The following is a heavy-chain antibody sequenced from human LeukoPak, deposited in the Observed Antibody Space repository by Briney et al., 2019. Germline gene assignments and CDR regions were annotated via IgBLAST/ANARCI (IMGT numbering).Heavy chain of an antibody. CDR2: IYYSGST. CDR1: GVSITSYY. CDR3: ARTQYSSSSSVNY. Sequence: PSETLSLTCTVSGVSITSYYWSWIRQPPEKGLEWIGYIYYSGSTKYNPSLKSRVTISEDTSKNQFSLKLSSVTAADTAVYYCARTQYSSSSSVNYWGQGTLVTVSS. J-gene: IGHJ4*02. D-gene: IGHD6-6*01. V-gene: IGHV4-59*01.